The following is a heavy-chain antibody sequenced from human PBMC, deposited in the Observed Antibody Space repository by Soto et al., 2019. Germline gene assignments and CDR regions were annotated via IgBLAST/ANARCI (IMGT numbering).Heavy chain of an antibody. J-gene: IGHJ6*02. D-gene: IGHD3-22*01. CDR2: IIPIFGTA. CDR3: ARDTGFYDSSGYGPLRDGMDV. CDR1: GGTFSSYA. V-gene: IGHV1-69*13. Sequence: SVKVSCKASGGTFSSYAISWVRQAPGQGLEWMGGIIPIFGTANYAQKFQGRVTITADESTSTAYMELSSLRSEDTAVYYCARDTGFYDSSGYGPLRDGMDVWGQGTTVTVSS.